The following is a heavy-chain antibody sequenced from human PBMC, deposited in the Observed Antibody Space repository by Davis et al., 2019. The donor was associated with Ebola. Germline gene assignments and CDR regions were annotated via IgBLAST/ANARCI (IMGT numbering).Heavy chain of an antibody. D-gene: IGHD3-3*01. CDR1: GYTFTGYY. J-gene: IGHJ6*02. Sequence: ASVKVSCKASGYTFTGYYMHWVRQAPGQGLEWMGIINPSGGSTTYAQKFQGRVTMTRDTSTRTVYMELSSLRSEDTAVYYCARKEGTYYDFWSGSHGMDVWGQGTTVTVSS. CDR3: ARKEGTYYDFWSGSHGMDV. CDR2: INPSGGST. V-gene: IGHV1-46*01.